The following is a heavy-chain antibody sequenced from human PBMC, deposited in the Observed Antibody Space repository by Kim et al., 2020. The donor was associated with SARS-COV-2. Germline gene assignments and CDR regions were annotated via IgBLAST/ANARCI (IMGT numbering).Heavy chain of an antibody. Sequence: ADSVKGRFTISRDNAKNKLYLQMNSLRAEDTAVYYCSRRAYSSGWWYFDYWGQGTLVTVSS. D-gene: IGHD6-19*01. V-gene: IGHV3-74*01. CDR3: SRRAYSSGWWYFDY. J-gene: IGHJ4*02.